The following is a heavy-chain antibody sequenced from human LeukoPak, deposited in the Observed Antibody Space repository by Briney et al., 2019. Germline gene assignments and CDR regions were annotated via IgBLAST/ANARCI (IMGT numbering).Heavy chain of an antibody. V-gene: IGHV3-30-3*01. CDR2: ISYDGSNK. J-gene: IGHJ4*02. Sequence: GGSLRLSCAASGFTFSSYAMHWVRQAPGKGLEWVAVISYDGSNKYYADSVKGRFTISRDNSKNTLYLQMNSLRAEDTAVYYCARDGPYSSSFLLYYFDYWGQGTLVTVSS. D-gene: IGHD6-13*01. CDR3: ARDGPYSSSFLLYYFDY. CDR1: GFTFSSYA.